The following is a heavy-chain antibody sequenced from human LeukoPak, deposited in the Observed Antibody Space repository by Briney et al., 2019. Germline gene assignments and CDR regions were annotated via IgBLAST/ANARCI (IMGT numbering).Heavy chain of an antibody. Sequence: SVKVSCKASGGTFSSYAISWVRQAPGHGLEWMGGIIPIFGTAHYAQKFQGRVTITTDDSTSTAYMELSSLRSEDTAVYYCARGQINYDSSGYYYGYFQHWGQGTLVTVSS. D-gene: IGHD3-22*01. CDR2: IIPIFGTA. J-gene: IGHJ1*01. V-gene: IGHV1-69*05. CDR1: GGTFSSYA. CDR3: ARGQINYDSSGYYYGYFQH.